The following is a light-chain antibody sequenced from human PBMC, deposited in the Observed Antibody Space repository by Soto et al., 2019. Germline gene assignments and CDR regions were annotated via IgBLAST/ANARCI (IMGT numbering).Light chain of an antibody. CDR3: QQYAGSPRT. Sequence: EIVLTQSPVTLSLSPGERATLSCRASQSVSSRSLAWYQQEPGQAPRLLISDASNRAADIPDRFSGSGSGTDFTLTINRLEPEDFAVYYCQQYAGSPRTFGQGTKVDNK. V-gene: IGKV3-20*01. CDR2: DAS. J-gene: IGKJ1*01. CDR1: QSVSSRS.